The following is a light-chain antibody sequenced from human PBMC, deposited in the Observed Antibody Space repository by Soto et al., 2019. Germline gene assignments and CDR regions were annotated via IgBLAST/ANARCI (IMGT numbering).Light chain of an antibody. J-gene: IGKJ4*01. CDR1: QRIRSY. CDR3: QQRSSWHLT. CDR2: DAS. Sequence: EIVLTQSPATLSLSPGDSATLSCRASQRIRSYLAWYQQKRGQAPRLLIYDASNRATGIPARFSGSGSGTDFSLTISSLEPEEVAGYYCQQRSSWHLTFGGGTKVEIK. V-gene: IGKV3-11*01.